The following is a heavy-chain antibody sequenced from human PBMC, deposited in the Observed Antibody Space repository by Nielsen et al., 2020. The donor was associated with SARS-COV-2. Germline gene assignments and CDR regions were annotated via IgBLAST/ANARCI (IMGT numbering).Heavy chain of an antibody. Sequence: KVSCKGSGYSFTSYWISWVRQMPGKGLEWMGRIDPSDSYTNYSPSFQGQVTISADKSISTAYLQWSSLKASDTAMYYCARHGSGSIRPFDPWGQGTLVTVSS. CDR1: GYSFTSYW. CDR2: IDPSDSYT. J-gene: IGHJ5*02. V-gene: IGHV5-10-1*04. D-gene: IGHD3-10*01. CDR3: ARHGSGSIRPFDP.